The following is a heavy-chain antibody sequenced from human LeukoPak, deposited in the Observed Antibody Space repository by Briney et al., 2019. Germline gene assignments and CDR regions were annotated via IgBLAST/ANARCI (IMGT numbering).Heavy chain of an antibody. CDR2: ISWNSGSI. Sequence: QPGGSLRLSCAASGFTFDDYAMHWVRQAPGKGLEWVSGISWNSGSIGYADSVKGRFTISRDNAKNSLYLQMNSLRAEDTALYYCAKGLLGVGSGWFDVLDPHFDYWGQGTLVTVSS. D-gene: IGHD6-19*01. V-gene: IGHV3-9*01. CDR3: AKGLLGVGSGWFDVLDPHFDY. J-gene: IGHJ4*02. CDR1: GFTFDDYA.